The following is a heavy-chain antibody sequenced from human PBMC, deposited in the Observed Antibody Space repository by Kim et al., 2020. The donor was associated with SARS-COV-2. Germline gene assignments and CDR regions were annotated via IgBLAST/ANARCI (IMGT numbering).Heavy chain of an antibody. CDR3: ARETLARQWRSSDP. CDR2: IYHSGST. CDR1: GYSISSGYY. Sequence: SETLSLTCTVSGYSISSGYYWGWIRQPPGKGLEWIGSIYHSGSTYYNPSLKSRVTISVDTSKNQFSLKLSSVTAADTAVYYCARETLARQWRSSDPWGQGTLVTVSS. J-gene: IGHJ5*02. V-gene: IGHV4-38-2*02. D-gene: IGHD6-19*01.